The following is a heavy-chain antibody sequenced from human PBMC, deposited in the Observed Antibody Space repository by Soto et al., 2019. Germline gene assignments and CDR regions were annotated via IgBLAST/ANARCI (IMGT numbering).Heavy chain of an antibody. D-gene: IGHD2-15*01. CDR3: ARDRDLGYCSGGSCQSNEFDN. CDR1: GYTFIVYG. CDR2: ISAYNGNT. J-gene: IGHJ4*02. V-gene: IGHV1-18*01. Sequence: ASVKASCKASGYTFIVYGISWVRQAPGQGHEWMGWISAYNGNTNYPQKLQGRVTMNTDTSTSTAYMELRSLRSDDTAVYYCARDRDLGYCSGGSCQSNEFDNWGQGTLVTLSS.